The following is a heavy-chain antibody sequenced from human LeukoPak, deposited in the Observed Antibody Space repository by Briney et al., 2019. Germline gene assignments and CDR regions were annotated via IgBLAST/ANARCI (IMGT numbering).Heavy chain of an antibody. Sequence: GGSLRLSCTASGFPFGDCAMAWVRQAPGKGLEWLGFIRTKAYSGTTEYAASVKGRFIISREDSKSTAYLQMNSLQTEDTAVYYCARAGDYNFWNGYLFTDAFDVWGRGTMVTVSS. V-gene: IGHV3-49*04. CDR3: ARAGDYNFWNGYLFTDAFDV. D-gene: IGHD3-3*01. CDR1: GFPFGDCA. CDR2: IRTKAYSGTT. J-gene: IGHJ3*01.